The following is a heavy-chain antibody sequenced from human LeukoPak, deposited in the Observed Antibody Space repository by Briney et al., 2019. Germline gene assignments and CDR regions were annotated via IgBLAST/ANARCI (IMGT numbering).Heavy chain of an antibody. V-gene: IGHV3-33*08. D-gene: IGHD6-19*01. J-gene: IGHJ4*02. CDR1: GFTFSSYW. CDR2: IWYDGSNK. CDR3: ARDSGSGWYQYFDY. Sequence: GGSLRLSCAASGFTFSSYWMSWVRQAPGKGLEWVAVIWYDGSNKYYADSVKGRFTISRDNSKNTLYLQMNSLRAEDTAVYYCARDSGSGWYQYFDYWGQGTLVTVSS.